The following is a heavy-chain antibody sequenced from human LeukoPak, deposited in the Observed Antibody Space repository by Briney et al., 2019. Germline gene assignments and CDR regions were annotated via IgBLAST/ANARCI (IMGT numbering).Heavy chain of an antibody. CDR2: IYYSGNT. V-gene: IGHV4-39*01. CDR3: ARNMTAVARLDVFDI. Sequence: SETLSLTCTVSGDSMSSSFHYWGWIRQSPGKGLEWIGSIYYSGNTYYNPSLKSRVTISVDTSKNQFSLELRSVTAADTAIYYCARNMTAVARLDVFDIWGPGTMVTVSS. D-gene: IGHD4-17*01. CDR1: GDSMSSSFHY. J-gene: IGHJ3*02.